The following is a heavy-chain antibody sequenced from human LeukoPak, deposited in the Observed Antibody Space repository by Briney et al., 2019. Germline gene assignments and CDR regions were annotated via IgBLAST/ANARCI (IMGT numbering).Heavy chain of an antibody. CDR2: INHSGST. J-gene: IGHJ5*02. CDR3: ARQTPIAAAAKSYNWFDP. D-gene: IGHD6-13*01. V-gene: IGHV4-34*01. Sequence: SETLSLTCAVYGGSFSGYYWSWIRQPPGKGLEWIGEINHSGSTNYNPSLKSRVTISVDTSKNQFSLKLNSVTAADTAVYYCARQTPIAAAAKSYNWFDPWGQGTLVTVSS. CDR1: GGSFSGYY.